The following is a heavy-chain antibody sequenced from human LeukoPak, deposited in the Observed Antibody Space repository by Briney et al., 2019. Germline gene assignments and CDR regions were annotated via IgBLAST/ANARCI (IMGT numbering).Heavy chain of an antibody. Sequence: GGSLRLSCGASGFTFSSYAMSWVRQAPGKGLEWVSSLGGSGGSTFYADSVKGRFTISRDNSKSTLYLQMNSLRAEDTAIYFCAKDVVTTYDWFDPWGQGTLVTVSS. D-gene: IGHD2-15*01. V-gene: IGHV3-23*01. J-gene: IGHJ5*02. CDR2: LGGSGGST. CDR3: AKDVVTTYDWFDP. CDR1: GFTFSSYA.